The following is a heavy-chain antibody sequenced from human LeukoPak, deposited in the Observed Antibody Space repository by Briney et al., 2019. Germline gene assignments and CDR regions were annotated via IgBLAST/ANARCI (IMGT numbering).Heavy chain of an antibody. J-gene: IGHJ6*03. V-gene: IGHV3-7*01. D-gene: IGHD2-2*02. CDR2: IKQDGSEK. CDR3: ARELRYCSSTSCYTAPYYYYYMDV. Sequence: PGGSLRLSCAASGFTSSGYWMTWVRQAPGKGLEWVASIKQDGSEKKYVDSVKGRFTISGDNAKTVYLQMNSLRAEDTAVYYCARELRYCSSTSCYTAPYYYYYMDVWGKGTTVTVSS. CDR1: GFTSSGYW.